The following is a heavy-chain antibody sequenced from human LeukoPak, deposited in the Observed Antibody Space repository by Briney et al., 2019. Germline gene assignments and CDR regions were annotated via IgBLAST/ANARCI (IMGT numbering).Heavy chain of an antibody. CDR2: IKQDGSDK. D-gene: IGHD3-10*01. CDR1: GFTFSSYW. V-gene: IGHV3-7*02. J-gene: IGHJ6*02. Sequence: GGSLRLSCAASGFTFSSYWMSWVRQAPAKGLEWVANIKQDGSDKYYVDSVKGRFTISRDNAKNSLSLQMNSLRAEDTAVYYCARGWFGVNYGMDVWGQGTTVTVSS. CDR3: ARGWFGVNYGMDV.